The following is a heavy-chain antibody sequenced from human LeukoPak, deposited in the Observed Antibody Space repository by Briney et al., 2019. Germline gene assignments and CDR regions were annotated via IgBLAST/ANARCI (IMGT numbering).Heavy chain of an antibody. J-gene: IGHJ4*02. CDR2: IYPTGST. CDR1: GYSISSGYY. CDR3: ARDRAVAGYSSGSYPYFDY. V-gene: IGHV4-38-2*02. Sequence: ETLSLTCTVSGYSISSGYYWGWIRQPPGKGLEWIGNIYPTGSTYYNPSLKSRVTISVDTSKNQFSLKLSSVTAADTAVYYCARDRAVAGYSSGSYPYFDYWGQGTLVTVSS. D-gene: IGHD1-26*01.